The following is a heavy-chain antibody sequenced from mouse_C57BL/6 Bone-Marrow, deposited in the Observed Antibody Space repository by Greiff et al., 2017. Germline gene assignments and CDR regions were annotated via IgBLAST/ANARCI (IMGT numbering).Heavy chain of an antibody. CDR1: GYTFTSYW. J-gene: IGHJ2*01. V-gene: IGHV1-59*01. Sequence: QVQLQQPGAELVRPGTSVKLSCKASGYTFTSYWMHWVKQRPGQGLEWIGVIDPSDSYTNYNHKFKGKATLTVDTSSSTAYMQLSSLTSADSAVYYCARSPFATVVVRTYFAYGGQGTTLTVSS. CDR3: ARSPFATVVVRTYFAY. CDR2: IDPSDSYT. D-gene: IGHD1-1*01.